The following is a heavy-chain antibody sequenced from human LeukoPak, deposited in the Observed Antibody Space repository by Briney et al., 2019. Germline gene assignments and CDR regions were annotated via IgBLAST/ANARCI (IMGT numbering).Heavy chain of an antibody. Sequence: SETLSLTCAGYGGSFSGYYWSWIRQPPGKGLEWIGEINHSGSTNYNPSLKSRVTISVDTSKNQFSLKLSSVTAADTAVYYCARGNKVRGVNWGQGTLVTVSS. D-gene: IGHD3-10*01. V-gene: IGHV4-34*01. J-gene: IGHJ4*02. CDR1: GGSFSGYY. CDR3: ARGNKVRGVN. CDR2: INHSGST.